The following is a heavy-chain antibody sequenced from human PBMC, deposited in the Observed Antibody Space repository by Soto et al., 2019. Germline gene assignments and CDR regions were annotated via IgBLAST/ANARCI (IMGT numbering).Heavy chain of an antibody. CDR1: GFSLSTSGVG. D-gene: IGHD3-3*01. J-gene: IGHJ3*02. V-gene: IGHV2-5*01. Sequence: SGPTLVNPTQTLTLTCTFSGFSLSTSGVGVGWIRQPPGKALEWLALIYWNDDKRYSPSLKSRLTITKGTSKNQVVLTMTNMDPVDTATYYCAHIFSTPYYDFWSGLGDAFDIWGQGTMVTVSS. CDR3: AHIFSTPYYDFWSGLGDAFDI. CDR2: IYWNDDK.